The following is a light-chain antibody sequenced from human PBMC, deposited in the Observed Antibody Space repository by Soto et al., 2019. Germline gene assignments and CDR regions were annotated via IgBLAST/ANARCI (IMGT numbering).Light chain of an antibody. J-gene: IGKJ1*01. CDR1: QDIRKD. Sequence: AIQMTQSPSSLAASVGDRVTITCRASQDIRKDLSWYQQKPGKAPKVLIYAASILESGIPSRVSGSESGTDFTLTITSLQPEDFATYYCLQDASYPRTFGQGTKVEI. CDR2: AAS. V-gene: IGKV1-6*01. CDR3: LQDASYPRT.